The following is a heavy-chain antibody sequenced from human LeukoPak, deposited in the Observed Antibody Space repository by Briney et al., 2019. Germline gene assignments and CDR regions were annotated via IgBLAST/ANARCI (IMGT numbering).Heavy chain of an antibody. CDR1: GFSLSTSGMC. V-gene: IGHV2-70*11. Sequence: SGPALVKPTQTLTLTCTFSGFSLSTSGMCVSWIRQPPGKALEWLARIDWDDDKYYSTSLKTRLTISKDTSKNQVVLTMTNMDPVDTATYYCARISYDTSGYYLFDYWGQGTLVTVSS. CDR3: ARISYDTSGYYLFDY. CDR2: IDWDDDK. J-gene: IGHJ4*02. D-gene: IGHD3-22*01.